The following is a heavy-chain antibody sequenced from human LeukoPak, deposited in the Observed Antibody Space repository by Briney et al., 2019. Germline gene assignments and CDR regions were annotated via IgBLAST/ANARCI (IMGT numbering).Heavy chain of an antibody. Sequence: ASAKVSCKASGYTFTSYGISWVRQDPGQGLEWMGWISAYNGNTNYAQKLQGRVTMTTDTSTSTAYMELRSLRSDDTAVYYCARDQIERWYDAFDIWGQGTMVTVSS. D-gene: IGHD6-13*01. CDR2: ISAYNGNT. V-gene: IGHV1-18*01. J-gene: IGHJ3*02. CDR3: ARDQIERWYDAFDI. CDR1: GYTFTSYG.